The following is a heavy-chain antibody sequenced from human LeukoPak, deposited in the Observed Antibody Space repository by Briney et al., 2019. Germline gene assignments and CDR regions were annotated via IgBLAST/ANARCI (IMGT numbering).Heavy chain of an antibody. Sequence: SETLSLTCTVSGGSISSYCWSWIRQPPGKGLEWIGYIYYSGSTNYNPSLKSRVTISVDTSKNQFSLKLSSVTAADTAVYYCATREERYDILTGYPRRDAFDIWGQGTMVTVSS. J-gene: IGHJ3*02. CDR2: IYYSGST. CDR1: GGSISSYC. V-gene: IGHV4-59*08. D-gene: IGHD3-9*01. CDR3: ATREERYDILTGYPRRDAFDI.